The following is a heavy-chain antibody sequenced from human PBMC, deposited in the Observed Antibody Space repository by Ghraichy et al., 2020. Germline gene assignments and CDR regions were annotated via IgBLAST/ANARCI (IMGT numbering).Heavy chain of an antibody. CDR3: ARIPDIAARPADY. V-gene: IGHV3-74*01. CDR2: INSVGSST. CDR1: GFTFSSYW. Sequence: GGSLRLSCAASGFTFSSYWMHWVRQAPGKGLVWVSRINSVGSSTTYADSVKGRFTISRDNAKNTLYLQMNSLRAEDTAVYYCARIPDIAARPADYWGQGTRVTVSS. D-gene: IGHD6-6*01. J-gene: IGHJ4*02.